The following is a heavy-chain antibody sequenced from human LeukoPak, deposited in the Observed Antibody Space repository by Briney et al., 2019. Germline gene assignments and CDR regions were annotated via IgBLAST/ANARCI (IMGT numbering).Heavy chain of an antibody. CDR3: ARRLTQYDCFDP. Sequence: SQTLSLTYALSGDSVSINSATWNWIRQSPSRGLELLGRTYYRSTWYNDYAVSVRGRITVNPDTSKNQFSLHLNSVTPEDTAVYYCARRLTQYDCFDPWGQGILVTASS. J-gene: IGHJ5*02. CDR1: GDSVSINSAT. CDR2: TYYRSTWYN. D-gene: IGHD2-2*01. V-gene: IGHV6-1*01.